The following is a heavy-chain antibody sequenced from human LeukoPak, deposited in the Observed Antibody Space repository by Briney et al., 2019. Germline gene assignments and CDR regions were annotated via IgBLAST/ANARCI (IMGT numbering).Heavy chain of an antibody. V-gene: IGHV4-30-4*08. CDR2: IYYSGST. CDR1: GGSISSGGYY. D-gene: IGHD2-2*01. Sequence: SETLSLTCTVSGGSISSGGYYWSWIRQHPGKGLEWIGYIYYSGSTYYNPSLKSRVTISVDTSKNQFSLKLSSVTAADTAVYYCARRDIVVVPAALDAFDIWGQGTMVTVSS. J-gene: IGHJ3*02. CDR3: ARRDIVVVPAALDAFDI.